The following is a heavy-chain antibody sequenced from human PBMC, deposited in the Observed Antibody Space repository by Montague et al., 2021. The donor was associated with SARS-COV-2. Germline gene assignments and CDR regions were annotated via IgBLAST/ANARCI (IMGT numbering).Heavy chain of an antibody. J-gene: IGHJ4*02. CDR3: GRCRAVRYFDWTKLDAHVKPYCFDF. CDR2: IYYSGST. V-gene: IGHV4-39*01. CDR1: GGSISSSSYY. D-gene: IGHD3-9*01. Sequence: SETLSLTCTVSGGSISSSSYYWGWIRQPPGKGLEWIGSIYYSGSTYYNPSLKSRVTISVDTSKNQFSLKLSSVTAADTAVYYCGRCRAVRYFDWTKLDAHVKPYCFDFWGQGTLVTVSS.